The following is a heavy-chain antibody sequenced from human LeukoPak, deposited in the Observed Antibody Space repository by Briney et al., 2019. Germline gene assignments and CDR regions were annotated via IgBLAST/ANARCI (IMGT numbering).Heavy chain of an antibody. D-gene: IGHD6-13*01. J-gene: IGHJ4*02. V-gene: IGHV1-3*01. Sequence: GASVKVSCKASGYTFTSYAMHWVRQAPGQRLEWMGWINAGNGNTKYSQKFQGRVTMTEDTSTDTAYMELSSLRSEDTAVYYCATEEAAAGYFDYWGQGTLVTVSS. CDR1: GYTFTSYA. CDR3: ATEEAAAGYFDY. CDR2: INAGNGNT.